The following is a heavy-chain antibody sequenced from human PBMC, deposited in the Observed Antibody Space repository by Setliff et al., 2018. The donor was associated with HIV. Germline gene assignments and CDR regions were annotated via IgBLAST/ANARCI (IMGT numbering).Heavy chain of an antibody. CDR3: ANDQWDC. Sequence: GGSLRLSCAASGFTFSSYSMNWVRQAPGKGLEWVTTISGSGGAIHYADSVKGRFTISRDNSKNTVHLQMNSLRAEDTAVYYCANDQWDCWGQGTLVTVSS. V-gene: IGHV3-23*01. D-gene: IGHD6-19*01. J-gene: IGHJ4*02. CDR2: ISGSGGAI. CDR1: GFTFSSYS.